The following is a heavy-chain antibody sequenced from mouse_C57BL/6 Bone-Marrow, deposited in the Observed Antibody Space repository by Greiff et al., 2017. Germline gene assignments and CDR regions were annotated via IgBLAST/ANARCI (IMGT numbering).Heavy chain of an antibody. J-gene: IGHJ1*03. CDR1: GYTFTSYW. Sequence: QVQLQQPGAELVKPGASVKLSCKASGYTFTSYWMQWVKQRPGQGLEWIGEIDPSDSYTNYNQKFKGKSTLTVDKSSSTAYMQLSSLTSEDSAVYYCARHYDYDGYFDVWGTGTTVTVSS. D-gene: IGHD2-4*01. CDR3: ARHYDYDGYFDV. CDR2: IDPSDSYT. V-gene: IGHV1-50*01.